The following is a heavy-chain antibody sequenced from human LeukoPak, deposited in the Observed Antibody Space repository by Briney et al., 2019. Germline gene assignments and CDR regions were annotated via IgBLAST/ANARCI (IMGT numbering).Heavy chain of an antibody. J-gene: IGHJ4*02. V-gene: IGHV1-69*04. D-gene: IGHD4-17*01. CDR2: IIPILGIA. Sequence: SVKVSCKASGGTFSSYAISWVRQAPGQGLEWMGRIIPILGIANYAQKFQGRVTITADKSTSTAYMELSSLRSEDTAVYYCSRGRYGDYSFDYWGQGTLVTVSS. CDR3: SRGRYGDYSFDY. CDR1: GGTFSSYA.